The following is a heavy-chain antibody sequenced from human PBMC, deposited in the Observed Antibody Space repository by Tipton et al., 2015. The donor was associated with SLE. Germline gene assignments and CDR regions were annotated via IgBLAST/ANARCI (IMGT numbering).Heavy chain of an antibody. D-gene: IGHD6-13*01. CDR2: ISGYNGNT. Sequence: QSGAEVKKPGASVKVSCKTSGYTFTDYGITWVRQAPGQGLEWMGWISGYNGNTNYVRKLQGRVTMTTDISTSTAFMELRSLRSDDTAVYFCAPSAGGAAAYYFDYWGPGTLVIVSS. CDR1: GYTFTDYG. V-gene: IGHV1-18*01. J-gene: IGHJ4*02. CDR3: APSAGGAAAYYFDY.